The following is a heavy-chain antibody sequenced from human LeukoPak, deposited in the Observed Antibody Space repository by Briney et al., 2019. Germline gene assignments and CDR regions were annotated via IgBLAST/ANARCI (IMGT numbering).Heavy chain of an antibody. CDR3: ARDLERGDSSPRWYFDL. V-gene: IGHV3-74*01. Sequence: PGGSLRLSCAASGFTFSSYWMYWVRQAPGKGLVWVSRIKSDGSSTSYADSVKGRFTISRDNAKNTLYLQMNSLRAEDTAVYYCARDLERGDSSPRWYFDLWGRGTLVTVSS. CDR2: IKSDGSST. D-gene: IGHD3-22*01. J-gene: IGHJ2*01. CDR1: GFTFSSYW.